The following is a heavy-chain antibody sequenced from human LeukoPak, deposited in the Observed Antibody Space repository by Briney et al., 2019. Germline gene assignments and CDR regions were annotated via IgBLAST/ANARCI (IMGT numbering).Heavy chain of an antibody. D-gene: IGHD5-12*01. Sequence: GGSLRLSCAASGFTFSSYAMHWVRQAPGKGLEWVAVIWYDGSNKYYADSVKGRFTISRDNPKNTLYLQMNSLRAEDTAVYYCARDRRGGYENYFDYWGQGTLVTVSS. CDR3: ARDRRGGYENYFDY. J-gene: IGHJ4*02. CDR1: GFTFSSYA. V-gene: IGHV3-33*08. CDR2: IWYDGSNK.